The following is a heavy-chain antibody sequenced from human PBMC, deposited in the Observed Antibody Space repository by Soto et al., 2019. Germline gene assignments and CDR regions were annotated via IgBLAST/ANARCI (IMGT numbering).Heavy chain of an antibody. D-gene: IGHD6-19*01. CDR1: GFTFSSYG. J-gene: IGHJ4*02. V-gene: IGHV3-33*01. CDR3: ARDHSSGWYYFDY. Sequence: GSLRLSCAASGFTFSSYGMHWVRQAPGKGLEWVAVIWYDGSNKYYADSVKGRFTISRDNSKNTLYLQMNSLRAEDTAVYYCARDHSSGWYYFDYWGQGTLVTVPS. CDR2: IWYDGSNK.